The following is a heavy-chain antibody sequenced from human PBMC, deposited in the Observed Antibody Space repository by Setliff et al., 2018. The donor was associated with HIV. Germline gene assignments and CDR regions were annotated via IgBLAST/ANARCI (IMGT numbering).Heavy chain of an antibody. CDR2: LYFTGST. J-gene: IGHJ4*02. Sequence: SETLSLTCSVSGGFVSSGSYYWGWIRQPPGKGLEWIGTLYFTGSTYYNPSLKSRVTISVDTSKNQFSLKLSSVTAADTAVYYCAAGLHYYDSTGYPLTFDYWGQGALVTVSS. CDR1: GGFVSSGSYY. V-gene: IGHV4-39*01. D-gene: IGHD3-22*01. CDR3: AAGLHYYDSTGYPLTFDY.